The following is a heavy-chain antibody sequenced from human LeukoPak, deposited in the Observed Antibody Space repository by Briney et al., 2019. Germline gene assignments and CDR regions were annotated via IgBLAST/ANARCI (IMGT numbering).Heavy chain of an antibody. Sequence: PSQTLSLTCTVSGGSISSYYWSWIRQPAGKGLEWIGRIYTSGSTNYNPSLKSRVTMSVDTSKNQFSLKLSSVTAADTAVYYCARSLAPTVTYNWFDPWGQGTLVTVSS. CDR2: IYTSGST. V-gene: IGHV4-4*07. CDR1: GGSISSYY. J-gene: IGHJ5*02. CDR3: ARSLAPTVTYNWFDP. D-gene: IGHD4-17*01.